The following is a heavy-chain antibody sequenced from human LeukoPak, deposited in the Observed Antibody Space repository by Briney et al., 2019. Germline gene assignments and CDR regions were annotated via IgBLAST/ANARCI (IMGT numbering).Heavy chain of an antibody. CDR3: ARVGSGNFDY. D-gene: IGHD1-26*01. V-gene: IGHV4-59*01. J-gene: IGHJ4*02. CDR2: IYYSGNA. Sequence: SETLSLTCTVSGGSISTYYWSWIRQPPGKGLEWIGYIYYSGNANYNPSLKSRVTISVDTSKNQFSLKLSSVTAADTAMYYCARVGSGNFDYWGQGTLVTVTS. CDR1: GGSISTYY.